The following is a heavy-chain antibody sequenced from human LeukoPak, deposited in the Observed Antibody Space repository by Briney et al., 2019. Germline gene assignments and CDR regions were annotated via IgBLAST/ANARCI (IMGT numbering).Heavy chain of an antibody. CDR2: ISRNGGST. V-gene: IGHV3-64D*09. CDR3: VKDLRSDFMGVLSRYLSY. CDR1: GFTFSSFA. Sequence: PGGSLRLSCSASGFTFSSFAMHWVRQAPGKGLEYVAAISRNGGSTYYADSVKGRFTISRDNSKNTLYLQMSSLRAEDTAVYLCVKDLRSDFMGVLSRYLSYWGQGTQVTVSS. J-gene: IGHJ4*02. D-gene: IGHD2/OR15-2a*01.